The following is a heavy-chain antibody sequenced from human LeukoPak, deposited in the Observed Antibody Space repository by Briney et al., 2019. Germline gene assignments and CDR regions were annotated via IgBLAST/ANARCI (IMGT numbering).Heavy chain of an antibody. CDR3: ARHRTDVVGGLIYYFVY. D-gene: IGHD1-26*01. Sequence: PSETLSLSCTVSGGSINSGPYYWGWIRQSPGKGLEWIGSMYYTGSTYYNLSLKSRITIFLDTSKNQFSLTLGSVTATDTAVYYCARHRTDVVGGLIYYFVYWGPGTLASVSS. CDR1: GGSINSGPYY. J-gene: IGHJ4*02. CDR2: MYYTGST. V-gene: IGHV4-39*01.